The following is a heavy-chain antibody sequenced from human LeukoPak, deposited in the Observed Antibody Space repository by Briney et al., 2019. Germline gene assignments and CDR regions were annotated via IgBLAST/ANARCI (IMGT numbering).Heavy chain of an antibody. Sequence: PGGSLSLSCTASGFSFSTHDMHWVRQAPGKGPEWVALIRGEGNNENYADSVKGRFTISRDNAKNKLFLQMNSLRAEDTAVYYCAKGGFCTGASCYYFDSWGRGTLVTVSS. V-gene: IGHV3-30*02. CDR3: AKGGFCTGASCYYFDS. D-gene: IGHD2-15*01. CDR2: IRGEGNNE. CDR1: GFSFSTHD. J-gene: IGHJ4*02.